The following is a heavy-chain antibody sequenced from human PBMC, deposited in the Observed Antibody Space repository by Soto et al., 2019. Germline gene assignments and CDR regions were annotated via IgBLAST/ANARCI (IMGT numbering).Heavy chain of an antibody. J-gene: IGHJ6*02. CDR3: ARDPRYCSSTSCPGYYYYYGMDV. CDR2: ISYDGSNK. D-gene: IGHD2-2*01. Sequence: SLRLSCAASGFTFSIYAMHWVRQAPGKGLEWVAVISYDGSNKYYADSVKGRFTISRDNSKNTLYLQMNSLRAEDTAVYYCARDPRYCSSTSCPGYYYYYGMDVWGQGTTVTVSS. V-gene: IGHV3-30-3*01. CDR1: GFTFSIYA.